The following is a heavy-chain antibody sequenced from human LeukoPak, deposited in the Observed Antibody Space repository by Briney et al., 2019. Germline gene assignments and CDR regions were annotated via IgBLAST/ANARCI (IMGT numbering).Heavy chain of an antibody. J-gene: IGHJ4*02. D-gene: IGHD1-1*01. V-gene: IGHV1-46*01. CDR1: GYTXSSNK. CDR2: IDPHDGTT. CDR3: ARDNINWAFDY. Sequence: ASVKVSCKASGYTXSSNKMHWVRQAPGQGLDWMGIIDPHDGTTSYAQKFQDRVTMTRDTSTSTVYMELSSLRSEDTALYYCARDNINWAFDYWGQGTLVTVSS.